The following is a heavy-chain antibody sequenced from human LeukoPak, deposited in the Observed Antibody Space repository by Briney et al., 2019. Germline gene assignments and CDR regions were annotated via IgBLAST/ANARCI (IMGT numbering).Heavy chain of an antibody. J-gene: IGHJ4*02. V-gene: IGHV4-34*01. CDR2: INHSGST. CDR1: GGSFSGYY. CDR3: ASYTDTTGNFDY. D-gene: IGHD4-17*01. Sequence: PSETLSLTCAVYGGSFSGYYWRWIRQPPGKGLEWIGEINHSGSTNYNPSLKSRVTISVDTSKNQFSLKLSSVTAADTAVYYCASYTDTTGNFDYWGQGTLVTVSS.